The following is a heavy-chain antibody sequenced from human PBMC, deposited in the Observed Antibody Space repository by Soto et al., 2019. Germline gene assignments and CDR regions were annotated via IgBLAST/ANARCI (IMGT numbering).Heavy chain of an antibody. CDR3: ARDRSSSGWYYYYGMDV. CDR2: ISSSSSYI. Sequence: GGSLRLSCAASRFTFSSYSMNWVRQAPGKGLEWVSSISSSSSYIYYADSVKGRFTISRDNAKNSLYLQMNSLRAEDTAVYYCARDRSSSGWYYYYGMDVWGQGTTVTVS. CDR1: RFTFSSYS. J-gene: IGHJ6*02. V-gene: IGHV3-21*01. D-gene: IGHD6-19*01.